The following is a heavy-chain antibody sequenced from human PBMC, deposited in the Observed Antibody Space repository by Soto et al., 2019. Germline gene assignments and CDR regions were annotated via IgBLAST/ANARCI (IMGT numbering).Heavy chain of an antibody. CDR3: ASVSYGSGSYQFDY. CDR2: ISSSSSYI. V-gene: IGHV3-21*01. D-gene: IGHD3-10*01. Sequence: EVQLVESGGGLVKPGGSLRLSCATSGFTFSTYNMNWVRQAPGKGLEWVSSISSSSSYIYYADSVKGRFTISRDNAKNSLYLQMNSLRAEDTAVYYCASVSYGSGSYQFDYWGQGTLVTVSS. J-gene: IGHJ4*02. CDR1: GFTFSTYN.